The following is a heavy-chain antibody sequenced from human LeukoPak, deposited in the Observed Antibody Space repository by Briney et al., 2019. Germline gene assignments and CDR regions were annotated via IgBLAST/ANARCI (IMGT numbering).Heavy chain of an antibody. D-gene: IGHD3-10*01. CDR2: IYHSGST. J-gene: IGHJ4*02. CDR3: ARIPVGGTMVRGVRD. CDR1: GGSISSSNW. Sequence: SETLSLTCAVSGGSISSSNWWSWVRQPPGQGLECIGEIYHSGSTNYNPSLKSRVTISVDKSKNQFSLKLSSVTAADTAVYYCARIPVGGTMVRGVRDWGQGTLVTVSS. V-gene: IGHV4-4*02.